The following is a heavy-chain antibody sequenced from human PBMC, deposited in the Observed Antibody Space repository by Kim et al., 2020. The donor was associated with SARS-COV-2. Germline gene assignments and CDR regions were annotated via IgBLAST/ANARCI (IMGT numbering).Heavy chain of an antibody. J-gene: IGHJ4*02. D-gene: IGHD3-10*01. CDR2: IYYSGST. CDR3: ASMVRGVGIDY. CDR1: GGSISSGGYS. Sequence: SETLSLTCAVSGGSISSGGYSWSWIRQPPGKGLEWIGYIYYSGSTYYNPSLKSRVTISVDRSKNQFSLKLSSVTAADTAVYYCASMVRGVGIDYWGQGTLVTVSS. V-gene: IGHV4-30-2*01.